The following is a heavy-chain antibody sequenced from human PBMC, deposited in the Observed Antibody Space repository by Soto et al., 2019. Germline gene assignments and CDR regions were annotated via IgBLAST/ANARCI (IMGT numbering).Heavy chain of an antibody. CDR1: GFTFNNYA. V-gene: IGHV3-23*01. Sequence: GGSLRLSCAASGFTFNNYAMNWVRQAPGKGLEWVATISGTGGSTYYADSVKGRFTISRDNSKNTLYLQMNSLRVEDTAVYYCAKDRLGGNFDYWGRGTQVTVSS. CDR2: ISGTGGST. CDR3: AKDRLGGNFDY. J-gene: IGHJ4*02.